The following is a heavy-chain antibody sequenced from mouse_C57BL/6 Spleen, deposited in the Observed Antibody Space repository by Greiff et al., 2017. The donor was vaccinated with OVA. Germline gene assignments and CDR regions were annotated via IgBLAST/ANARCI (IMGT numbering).Heavy chain of an antibody. CDR2: IYPGDGDT. CDR3: ARTTTVVASYYAMDY. Sequence: VQLQQSGAELVKPGASVKISCKASGYAFSSYWMNWVKQRPGKGLEWIGQIYPGDGDTNYNGKFKGQATLTADKSSSTAYMQISSLTSEDSAVYFCARTTTVVASYYAMDYWGQGTSVTVSS. D-gene: IGHD1-1*01. V-gene: IGHV1-80*01. J-gene: IGHJ4*01. CDR1: GYAFSSYW.